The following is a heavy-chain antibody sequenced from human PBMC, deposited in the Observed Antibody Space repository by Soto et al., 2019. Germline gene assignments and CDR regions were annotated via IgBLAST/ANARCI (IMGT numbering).Heavy chain of an antibody. CDR1: GGSISSGDYY. CDR3: ARAATWGSYADY. Sequence: SETLSLTCTVSGGSISSGDYYWSWIRQPPGKGLEWIGYIYYSGSTYYNPSLKSRVTISVDTSKNQFSLKLGSVTAADTAVYYCARAATWGSYADYWGQGTLVTVSS. V-gene: IGHV4-30-4*01. CDR2: IYYSGST. J-gene: IGHJ4*02. D-gene: IGHD3-16*01.